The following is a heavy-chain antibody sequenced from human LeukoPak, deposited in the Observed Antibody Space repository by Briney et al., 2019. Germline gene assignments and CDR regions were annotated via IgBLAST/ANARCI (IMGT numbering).Heavy chain of an antibody. D-gene: IGHD3-3*01. V-gene: IGHV3-7*01. CDR1: EFTFSSYW. J-gene: IGHJ6*03. CDR2: IKQDGSEK. CDR3: ARLPTDDFWSDYFGRNYYYYYMDV. Sequence: GGSLRLSCAASEFTFSSYWMSWVRQAPGKGLEWVASIKQDGSEKYYVDSVKGRVTISRDNAKNSLYLEMNSLRAEDTAVYYCARLPTDDFWSDYFGRNYYYYYMDVWGKGTTVTVSS.